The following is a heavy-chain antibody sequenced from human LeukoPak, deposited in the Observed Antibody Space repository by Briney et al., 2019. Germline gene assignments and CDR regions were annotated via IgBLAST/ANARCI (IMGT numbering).Heavy chain of an antibody. J-gene: IGHJ4*02. V-gene: IGHV3-23*01. CDR1: GFTFSSYG. Sequence: GGSLGLSCAASGFTFSSYGMHWVRQAPGKGLEWLSTISYSGRSTYYADSVKGRFTISRDNSMDTLYLQMNSLRAEDTAVYYCAKSWEFQLSFFDSWGQGTLVTVSS. CDR3: AKSWEFQLSFFDS. D-gene: IGHD3-10*01. CDR2: ISYSGRST.